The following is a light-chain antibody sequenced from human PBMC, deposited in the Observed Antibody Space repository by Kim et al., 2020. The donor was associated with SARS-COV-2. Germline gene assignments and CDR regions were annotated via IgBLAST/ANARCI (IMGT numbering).Light chain of an antibody. V-gene: IGLV3-1*01. CDR1: KLGDKY. J-gene: IGLJ1*01. CDR2: QDS. CDR3: QAWDSRTAV. Sequence: SYELTQPPSVSVSPGQTASITCSGDKLGDKYACWYQQKPGQSPVLVIYQDSKRPSGIPERFSGSNSGNTATLTISGTRAMDEADYYCQAWDSRTAVFGTG.